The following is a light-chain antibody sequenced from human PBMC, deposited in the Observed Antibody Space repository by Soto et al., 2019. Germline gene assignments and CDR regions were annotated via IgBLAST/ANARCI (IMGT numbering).Light chain of an antibody. V-gene: IGKV3-15*01. Sequence: EIVMTQSPATLSVSPGERATLSCRASQSVSSNLAWYQQKPGQAPRLLIYGASTRASCIPARFSGSGSGTEFTLTISSLQSEDFAGYYCQQYNNWPPGTFGQGTKVEIK. CDR3: QQYNNWPPGT. CDR1: QSVSSN. CDR2: GAS. J-gene: IGKJ1*01.